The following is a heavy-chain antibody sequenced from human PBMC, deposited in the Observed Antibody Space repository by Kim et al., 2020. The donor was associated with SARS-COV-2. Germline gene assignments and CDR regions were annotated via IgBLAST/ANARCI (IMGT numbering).Heavy chain of an antibody. D-gene: IGHD3-16*01. Sequence: GGSLRLSCAASGFAFTNSYMSWIRQAPGKGLDWLTFISDSSTDIHYADSVKGRFTISRDNAKNSLYLQMNGLRGDDTAVYYCARVAYSSIDYWGRGTLVTVSS. J-gene: IGHJ4*02. CDR1: GFAFTNSY. V-gene: IGHV3-11*01. CDR2: ISDSSTDI. CDR3: ARVAYSSIDY.